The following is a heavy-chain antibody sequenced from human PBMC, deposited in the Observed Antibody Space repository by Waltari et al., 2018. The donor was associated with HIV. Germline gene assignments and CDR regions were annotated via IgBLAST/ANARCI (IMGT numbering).Heavy chain of an antibody. CDR3: ARTFRGKGFDY. CDR2: IYYSGST. D-gene: IGHD3-16*01. V-gene: IGHV4-59*01. Sequence: QVQLQESGPGLVKPSETLSPSGAVPNGYIRSYYWSWIRQPPGKGLEWIGYIYYSGSTSYNPSLKSRVTISVDTSKNQFSLNLSSVTAADTAVYYCARTFRGKGFDYWGQGTLVSVSS. J-gene: IGHJ4*02. CDR1: NGYIRSYY.